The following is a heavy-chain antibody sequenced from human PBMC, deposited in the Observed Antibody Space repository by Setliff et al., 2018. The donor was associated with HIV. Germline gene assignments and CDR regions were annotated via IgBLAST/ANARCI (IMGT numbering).Heavy chain of an antibody. Sequence: ASVKVSCKASGYSFSRFSINWVRQAPGQGLEWMGWINTNSRIPTYAQGFTGRFVFSLDTTVRTAYLEISDLRADDTGVYYCARDSSEYFDFSSGDFHYMDVWGKGTTVTVSS. CDR3: ARDSSEYFDFSSGDFHYMDV. CDR2: INTNSRIP. J-gene: IGHJ6*03. CDR1: GYSFSRFS. D-gene: IGHD3-3*01. V-gene: IGHV7-4-1*02.